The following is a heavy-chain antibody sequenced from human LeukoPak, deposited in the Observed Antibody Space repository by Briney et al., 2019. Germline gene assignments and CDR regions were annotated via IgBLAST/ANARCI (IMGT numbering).Heavy chain of an antibody. J-gene: IGHJ4*02. Sequence: PSETLSLTCAVYGGSFSGYYWSWIRQPPGTGLEWIGEINHSGSTNYNSSLKSRVTISVDTSKNQFSLKLSSVTAADTAMYYCARLRGYSYAGDYWGQGSLVTVSS. CDR2: INHSGST. D-gene: IGHD5-18*01. CDR1: GGSFSGYY. CDR3: ARLRGYSYAGDY. V-gene: IGHV4-34*01.